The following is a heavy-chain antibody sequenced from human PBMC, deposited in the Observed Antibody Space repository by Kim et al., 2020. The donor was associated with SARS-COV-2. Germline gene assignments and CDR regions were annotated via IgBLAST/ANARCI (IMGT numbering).Heavy chain of an antibody. CDR1: GFTISHYA. V-gene: IGHV3-30*18. CDR2: ISFDGGSV. D-gene: IGHD2-15*01. Sequence: GGSLRLSCAVSGFTISHYAMHWVRQAPGKGLEWVGMISFDGGSVDYADSVNGRYTISRDNSKNRLFLQMRRLRDDDTAVYYCAKDPEVAYFFFMDVWGEGTTVIVSS. CDR3: AKDPEVAYFFFMDV. J-gene: IGHJ6*03.